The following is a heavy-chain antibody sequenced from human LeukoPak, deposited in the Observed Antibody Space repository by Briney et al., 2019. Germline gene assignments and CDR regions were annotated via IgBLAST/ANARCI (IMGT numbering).Heavy chain of an antibody. Sequence: PPGGSLRLSCEVSGFALSSYVMSWVRQAPGNGLEWVSAIDSNGVTAQYADSVKGRFTTSRDNSKNTLYLQLSSLRVEDTAVYYCAKGDDFLADYRYRFDYWGQGTLVTVSS. D-gene: IGHD3-9*01. J-gene: IGHJ4*02. CDR2: IDSNGVTA. V-gene: IGHV3-23*01. CDR1: GFALSSYV. CDR3: AKGDDFLADYRYRFDY.